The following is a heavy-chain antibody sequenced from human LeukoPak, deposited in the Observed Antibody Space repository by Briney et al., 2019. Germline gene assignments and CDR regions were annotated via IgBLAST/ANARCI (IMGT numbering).Heavy chain of an antibody. CDR3: AKDNTMVRGRSPLYYYYGMDV. J-gene: IGHJ6*02. CDR2: ISGSGGST. Sequence: PGGSLRLSCAASGFTFSSYAMSWVRQAPGKGLGWVSAISGSGGSTYYADSVKGRFTISRDNSKNTLYLQMNSLRAEDTAVYYCAKDNTMVRGRSPLYYYYGMDVWGQGTTVTVSS. CDR1: GFTFSSYA. D-gene: IGHD3-10*01. V-gene: IGHV3-23*01.